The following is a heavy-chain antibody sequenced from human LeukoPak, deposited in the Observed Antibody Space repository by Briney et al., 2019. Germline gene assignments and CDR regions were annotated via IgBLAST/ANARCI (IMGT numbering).Heavy chain of an antibody. D-gene: IGHD6-19*01. CDR2: TLYSWNT. Sequence: PSETLSLTCNVSGASISSYYWSWIRQPPAKGLEWIAYTLYSWNTNYNPSLKRRVTISVDTSKNQFSLKLSSVAAADTGVYDCARFSRPGDNSGHYLDHWGQGTLVTVSS. CDR1: GASISSYY. V-gene: IGHV4-59*01. CDR3: ARFSRPGDNSGHYLDH. J-gene: IGHJ4*02.